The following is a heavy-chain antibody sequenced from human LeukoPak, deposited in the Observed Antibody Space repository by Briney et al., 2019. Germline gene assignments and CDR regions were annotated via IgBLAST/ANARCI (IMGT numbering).Heavy chain of an antibody. J-gene: IGHJ3*02. CDR2: INPNSGGT. V-gene: IGHV1-2*02. Sequence: ASVKVSCKASGYTFTGYYMHWVRQAPGQGLEWMGWINPNSGGTNYAQKFQGRVTMTRDTSISTAYMELSRLRSDDTAVYYCARDGDIVVVVAANAFDIWGQGTMVTVSS. D-gene: IGHD2-15*01. CDR3: ARDGDIVVVVAANAFDI. CDR1: GYTFTGYY.